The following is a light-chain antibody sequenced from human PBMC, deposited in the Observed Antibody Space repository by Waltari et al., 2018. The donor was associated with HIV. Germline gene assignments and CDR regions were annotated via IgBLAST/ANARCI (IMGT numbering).Light chain of an antibody. J-gene: IGLJ3*02. V-gene: IGLV2-8*01. Sequence: QSALTQPPSASGSPGQSVTISCTGTRRDVGGYTHVSWYQQHPGKAPKFLLYEVTKRPSGVPDRFSGSKSGNTASLTVSGLQAEDEADYYCVSYAGINNRWAFGGGTKLTVL. CDR3: VSYAGINNRWA. CDR2: EVT. CDR1: RRDVGGYTH.